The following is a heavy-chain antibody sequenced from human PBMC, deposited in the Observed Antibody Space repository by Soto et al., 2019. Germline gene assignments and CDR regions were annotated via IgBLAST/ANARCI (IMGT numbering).Heavy chain of an antibody. CDR1: GFTFSSYG. Sequence: VQLVESGGGVVQPGRSLRLSCAASGFTFSSYGMHWVRQAPGKGLEWVAVISYDGSNKYYADSVKGRFTISRDNSKNTLYLQMNSLRAEDTAVYYCAKEGGVTTIDYWGQGTLVTVSS. D-gene: IGHD4-17*01. J-gene: IGHJ4*02. CDR3: AKEGGVTTIDY. CDR2: ISYDGSNK. V-gene: IGHV3-30*18.